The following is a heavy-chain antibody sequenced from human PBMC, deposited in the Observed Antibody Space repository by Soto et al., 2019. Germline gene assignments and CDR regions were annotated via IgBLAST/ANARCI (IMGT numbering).Heavy chain of an antibody. CDR3: ARSSSSGSYYYYYHYYYMDV. Sequence: SETLSLTCTFSGGSISSYYWSLIRQPPGKGLEWIGYIYYSGSTNYNPSLKSRVTISVDTSKNQFSLKLSSVTAADTAVYYCARSSSSGSYYYYYHYYYMDVWGKGTTVTVSS. J-gene: IGHJ6*03. D-gene: IGHD1-26*01. CDR1: GGSISSYY. CDR2: IYYSGST. V-gene: IGHV4-59*01.